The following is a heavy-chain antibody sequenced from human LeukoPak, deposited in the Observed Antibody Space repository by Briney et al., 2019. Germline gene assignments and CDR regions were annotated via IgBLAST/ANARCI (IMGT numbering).Heavy chain of an antibody. CDR1: GGSISSYY. D-gene: IGHD3-9*01. J-gene: IGHJ3*02. CDR2: IYNSRST. V-gene: IGHV4-59*08. CDR3: ARRNILTEGEAFDI. Sequence: PSETLSLTCTVSGGSISSYYWTWIRQPPGKGLEWIGYIYNSRSTNYNPSLKSRGTISVDTYKNQFSLKLNSVTAADTAVYYCARRNILTEGEAFDIWGQGTMVTVSS.